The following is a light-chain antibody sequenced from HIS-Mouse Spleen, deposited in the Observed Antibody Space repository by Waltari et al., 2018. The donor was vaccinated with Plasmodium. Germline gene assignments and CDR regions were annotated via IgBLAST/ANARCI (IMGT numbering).Light chain of an antibody. J-gene: IGLJ3*02. Sequence: SYELTQPPSVSVSPGQTARITCSGDALPKKYAYWYQQKSGQAPVLVLYEDSKRPSGIPERIAGSSSGTMATLTISGGQGEEEADDYCYSTDSSGNHRVFGGGTKLTVL. CDR2: EDS. V-gene: IGLV3-10*01. CDR1: ALPKKY. CDR3: YSTDSSGNHRV.